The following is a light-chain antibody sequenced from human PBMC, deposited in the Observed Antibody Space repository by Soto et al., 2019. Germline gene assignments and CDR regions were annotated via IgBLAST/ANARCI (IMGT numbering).Light chain of an antibody. CDR3: QQYGSSGT. CDR2: GAS. Sequence: EIVLTQSPATLSLSPGERATLSCRASQSVAYTYLAWFQQKPGQAPRLLIYGASTRATGIPARFSGSGSGTDFTLTISRLEPEDFAVYYCQQYGSSGTFGQGTKVDIK. J-gene: IGKJ1*01. V-gene: IGKV3-20*01. CDR1: QSVAYTY.